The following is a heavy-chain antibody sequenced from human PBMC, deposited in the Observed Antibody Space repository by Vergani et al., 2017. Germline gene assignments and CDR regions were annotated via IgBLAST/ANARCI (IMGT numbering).Heavy chain of an antibody. CDR3: AREIVEMATLDXFDP. Sequence: EVQLVESGGGLVQPGGSLRLSCAASGFTFSSYWMSWVRQAPGKGLEWVANIKQDGSEKYYVASVKGRFTGSSDNAKNSLYLQMNSLRAEDTAVYYCAREIVEMATLDXFDPWGQGTLVTVSS. V-gene: IGHV3-7*01. J-gene: IGHJ5*02. D-gene: IGHD5-24*01. CDR1: GFTFSSYW. CDR2: IKQDGSEK.